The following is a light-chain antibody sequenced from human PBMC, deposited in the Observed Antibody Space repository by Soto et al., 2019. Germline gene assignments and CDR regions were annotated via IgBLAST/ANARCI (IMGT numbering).Light chain of an antibody. CDR3: AAWDDSFNGNV. J-gene: IGLJ1*01. Sequence: QSALTQPPSASGTPGQRVTISCSGSSSNIGSNTVNWYQQLPGTAPKLLIYTNNQRPSGVPDRFSGSKSGTSASLAISGLQSEDEADYYCAAWDDSFNGNVFGTGTKV. CDR2: TNN. CDR1: SSNIGSNT. V-gene: IGLV1-44*01.